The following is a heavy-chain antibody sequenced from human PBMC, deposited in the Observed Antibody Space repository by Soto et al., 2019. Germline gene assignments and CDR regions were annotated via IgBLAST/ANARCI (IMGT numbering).Heavy chain of an antibody. V-gene: IGHV4-34*12. CDR3: GRASHYYDSSGFFDY. CDR1: GGSFSGYY. D-gene: IGHD3-22*01. Sequence: PSETLSLTCAVYGGSFSGYYWTWIRQPPGKGLEWIGEIFHSGSTNYNPSLKSRVTISVDTSKNQFSLKLSSVTAADTAVYYCGRASHYYDSSGFFDYWGQGTLVTVSS. J-gene: IGHJ4*02. CDR2: IFHSGST.